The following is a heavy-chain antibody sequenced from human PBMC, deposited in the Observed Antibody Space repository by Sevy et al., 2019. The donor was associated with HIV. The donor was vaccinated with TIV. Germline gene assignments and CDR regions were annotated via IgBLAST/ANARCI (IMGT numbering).Heavy chain of an antibody. CDR1: GFTFSSYS. D-gene: IGHD2-15*01. CDR2: ISSSSSYI. J-gene: IGHJ6*02. Sequence: GGSLRLSCAASGFTFSSYSMNWVRQAPGKGLEWVSSISSSSSYIYYADSVKGRFTISRDNAKNSLYLQMNSLRAEDTAVYYCARTIGQVVAGGDNYYGMDVWGQGTTVTVSS. V-gene: IGHV3-21*01. CDR3: ARTIGQVVAGGDNYYGMDV.